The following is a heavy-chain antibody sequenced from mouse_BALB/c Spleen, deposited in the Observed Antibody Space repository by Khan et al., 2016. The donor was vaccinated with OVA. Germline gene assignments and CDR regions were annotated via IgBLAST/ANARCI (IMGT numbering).Heavy chain of an antibody. J-gene: IGHJ3*01. CDR3: ARGYFCNDEFVY. V-gene: IGHV1S132*01. D-gene: IGHD3-1*01. CDR2: IFPGTGTT. Sequence: QVQLQQSGAELVKPGASVKLSCKTSGYTFTNYWIQWIKQRPGQGLGWIGQIFPGTGTTYYNQNFKGKATLTVDTSSNPAYMHLSSLTSEDSAVYFCARGYFCNDEFVYWGQGTLVTVSP. CDR1: GYTFTNYW.